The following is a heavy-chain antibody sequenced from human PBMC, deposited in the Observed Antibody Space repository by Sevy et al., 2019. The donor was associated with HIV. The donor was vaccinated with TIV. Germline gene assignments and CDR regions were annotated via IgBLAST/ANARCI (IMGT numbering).Heavy chain of an antibody. Sequence: GGSLRLSCIASGSTVNPYAMSWVRQAPGKGLEWVAVINNSGGSTDYADSVRGRFSISRDNPNVYLEMNSLGVEDTAVYYCVKERFGYISSWYYFDYWGQGTLVTVSS. J-gene: IGHJ4*02. CDR2: INNSGGST. V-gene: IGHV3-23*01. CDR1: GSTVNPYA. CDR3: VKERFGYISSWYYFDY. D-gene: IGHD6-13*01.